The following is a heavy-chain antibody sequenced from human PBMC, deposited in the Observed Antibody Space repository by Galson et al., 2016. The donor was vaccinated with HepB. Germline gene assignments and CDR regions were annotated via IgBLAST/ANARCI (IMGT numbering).Heavy chain of an antibody. CDR1: GFTFSSQA. CDR2: ISHSGGST. Sequence: SLRLSCAASGFTFSSQAMSWVRQAPGKGLEWVSTISHSGGSTYYADSVKGRFTISRDNSKKTLLLQMRGLSAEDTAVYYCAKMITLSYYYSFGMDVWGQGTTVTVSS. J-gene: IGHJ6*02. V-gene: IGHV3-23*01. D-gene: IGHD3-16*01. CDR3: AKMITLSYYYSFGMDV.